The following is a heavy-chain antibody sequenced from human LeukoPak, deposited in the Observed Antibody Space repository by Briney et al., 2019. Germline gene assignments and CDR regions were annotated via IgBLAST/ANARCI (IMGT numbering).Heavy chain of an antibody. CDR1: GYTFTSYG. CDR2: ISAYNGNT. D-gene: IGHD3-10*02. V-gene: IGHV1-18*01. J-gene: IGHJ4*02. CDR3: ARGLIVRAGIYYFDY. Sequence: GASVKVSCKASGYTFTSYGISWVRQAPGQGLEWMGWISAYNGNTNYAQKLQGRVTMTTHTSTRTAYMELRSLRSDDTAVYYCARGLIVRAGIYYFDYWGQGTLVTVSS.